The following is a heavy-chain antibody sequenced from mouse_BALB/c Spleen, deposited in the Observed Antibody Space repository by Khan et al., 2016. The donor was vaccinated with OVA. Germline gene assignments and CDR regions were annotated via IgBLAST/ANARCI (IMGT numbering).Heavy chain of an antibody. D-gene: IGHD1-1*01. CDR3: ARSYDGAWFAY. V-gene: IGHV1-77*01. CDR2: IYPGSGRT. J-gene: IGHJ3*01. CDR1: GYTFTDYV. Sequence: QVQLQQAGPELVKPGASVMMSCKASGYTFTDYVITWVNQRTGQGLEWIGEIYPGSGRTYYNERFKDKATLTADKSSNTAYMQLSSLTSEDSAVYFCARSYDGAWFAYWGQGTLVTVSA.